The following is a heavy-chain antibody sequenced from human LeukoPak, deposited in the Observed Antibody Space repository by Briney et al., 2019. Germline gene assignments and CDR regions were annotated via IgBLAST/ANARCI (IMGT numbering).Heavy chain of an antibody. CDR1: GLTFSSSW. D-gene: IGHD1-1*01. J-gene: IGHJ4*02. V-gene: IGHV3-7*01. Sequence: GGPLRLSCVASGLTFSSSWMSWVRQAPGKGLEGVANIKLDGSVKYYADSVKGRFTISRDNAEKSLYLQMNSLRTEDTAVYYCARDQPDPAGTGPRFDYPGEGSLVTVSS. CDR3: ARDQPDPAGTGPRFDY. CDR2: IKLDGSVK.